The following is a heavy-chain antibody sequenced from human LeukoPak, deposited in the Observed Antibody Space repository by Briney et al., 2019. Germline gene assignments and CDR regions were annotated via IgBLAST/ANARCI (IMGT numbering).Heavy chain of an antibody. CDR3: AREAAYCSGGSCYSKVDY. Sequence: NPSETLSLTCAVYGGSFSGYYWSWIRQPPGKGLEWIGEINHSGSTNYNPSLKSRVTISVDTSKNQFSLKLSAVTAVDTAVYYCAREAAYCSGGSCYSKVDYWGQGTLVTVSS. CDR2: INHSGST. CDR1: GGSFSGYY. V-gene: IGHV4-34*01. J-gene: IGHJ4*02. D-gene: IGHD2-15*01.